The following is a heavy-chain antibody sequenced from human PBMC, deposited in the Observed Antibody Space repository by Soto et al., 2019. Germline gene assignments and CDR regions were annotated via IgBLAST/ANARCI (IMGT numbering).Heavy chain of an antibody. CDR2: IRGTAT. V-gene: IGHV3-23*01. J-gene: IGHJ5*02. CDR3: AKCAVLMTTSGGSCTWCHP. CDR1: GFSFSSFA. Sequence: EVQLLESGGTLVQPGESLRLSCEVSGFSFSSFAMHWVRQAPGEGLEWVSSIRGTATYYADSVKGRFTISRDNSKHTVNRQMNTLRGENTVVYYCAKCAVLMTTSGGSCTWCHPWGQGTLVIVSS. D-gene: IGHD3-10*01.